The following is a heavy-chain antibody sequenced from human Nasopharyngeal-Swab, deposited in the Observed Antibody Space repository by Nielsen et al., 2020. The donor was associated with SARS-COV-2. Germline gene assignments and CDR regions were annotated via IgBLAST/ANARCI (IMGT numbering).Heavy chain of an antibody. CDR3: TTVAGSHGRFDY. CDR1: GYTFTSYY. V-gene: IGHV1-24*01. D-gene: IGHD1-26*01. J-gene: IGHJ4*02. Sequence: ASVKVSCKASGYTFTSYYMHWVRQAPGKGLEWVGGFDPEDGETIYAQKFQGRVTMTEDTSTDTAYMELSSLTSEDTAVYYCTTVAGSHGRFDYWGQGTLVTVSS. CDR2: FDPEDGET.